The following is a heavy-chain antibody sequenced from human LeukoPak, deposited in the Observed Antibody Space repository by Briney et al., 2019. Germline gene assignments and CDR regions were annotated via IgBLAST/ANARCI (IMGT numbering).Heavy chain of an antibody. CDR1: GFTFSSYG. J-gene: IGHJ4*02. D-gene: IGHD3-16*01. V-gene: IGHV3-48*04. CDR2: ISSRSSTI. Sequence: GGSLRLSCSASGFTFSSYGMNWVRQAPGKGLEWISYISSRSSTIYYADSVKGRFTISRDNAKNTLYLQMNSLRAEDTAVYYCARDGQGDLPHDYWGQGTLVTASS. CDR3: ARDGQGDLPHDY.